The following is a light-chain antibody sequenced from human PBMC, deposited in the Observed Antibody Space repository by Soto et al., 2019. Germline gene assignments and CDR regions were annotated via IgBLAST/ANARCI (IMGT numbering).Light chain of an antibody. CDR1: QSVPINY. Sequence: EIVLTQSPGTLSLSPGERATLSCRASQSVPINYLAWYQQKPGQAPRLLIYGASSRATGIPDRFSGSGSGTDFTLTISSLEPEDFAVYYCQQRSYWPITFGQGTRLEIK. V-gene: IGKV3D-20*02. CDR3: QQRSYWPIT. CDR2: GAS. J-gene: IGKJ5*01.